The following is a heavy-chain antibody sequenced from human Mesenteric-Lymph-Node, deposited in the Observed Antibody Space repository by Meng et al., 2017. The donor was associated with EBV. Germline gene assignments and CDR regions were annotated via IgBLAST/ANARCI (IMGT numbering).Heavy chain of an antibody. CDR2: INHSGTT. D-gene: IGHD3-22*01. CDR1: GEAFSGYY. V-gene: IGHV4-34*01. Sequence: QVPVQQLGSGMLQSSETLSLTCAVYGEAFSGYYWSWIRQPPGKGLEWIGEINHSGTTNYNPSLESRVTISVDTSKNQLSLKLTSVTAADTAMYYCAEVLNGYYYFDYWGQGTLVTVSS. CDR3: AEVLNGYYYFDY. J-gene: IGHJ4*02.